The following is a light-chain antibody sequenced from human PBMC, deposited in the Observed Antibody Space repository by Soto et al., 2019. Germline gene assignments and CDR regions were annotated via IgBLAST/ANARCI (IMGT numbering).Light chain of an antibody. V-gene: IGKV1-39*01. Sequence: DIQMTQSPSSLFASVGDRVTITCRASQSISSFLNWYQQKPGKAPKLLIYTASNLQAGVPSRLKGSGSGTDFTLTISYLRPEDFATYFCQQSLTAPYTFGQGTKLEIK. J-gene: IGKJ2*01. CDR3: QQSLTAPYT. CDR2: TAS. CDR1: QSISSF.